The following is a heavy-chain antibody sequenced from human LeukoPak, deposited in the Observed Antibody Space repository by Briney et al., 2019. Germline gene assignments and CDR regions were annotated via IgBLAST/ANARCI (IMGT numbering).Heavy chain of an antibody. V-gene: IGHV4-4*07. CDR1: GGSISTYN. CDR2: ITTSGST. CDR3: ARSPSWYFDL. Sequence: SETLSLTCTVSGGSISTYNWSWLRAPAGKRLELIGSITTSGSTTYNPSLKSRVTMSVDTSKKQFSLKLSSVTAADTAVYYCARSPSWYFDLWGRGTLVTVSS. J-gene: IGHJ2*01.